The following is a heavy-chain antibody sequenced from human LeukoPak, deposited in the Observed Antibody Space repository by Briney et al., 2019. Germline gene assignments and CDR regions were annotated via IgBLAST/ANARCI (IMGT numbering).Heavy chain of an antibody. D-gene: IGHD3-16*02. CDR1: GYTFTSYD. Sequence: GASVKVSCKASGYTFTSYDINWVRQATGQGLEWMGWMNPNSDNTGYAQKSQGRVTMTRNTSISTAYMELSSLRSEDTAVYYCAKGDYVWGSYRSEYNWFDPWGQGTLVTVSS. CDR3: AKGDYVWGSYRSEYNWFDP. CDR2: MNPNSDNT. J-gene: IGHJ5*02. V-gene: IGHV1-8*01.